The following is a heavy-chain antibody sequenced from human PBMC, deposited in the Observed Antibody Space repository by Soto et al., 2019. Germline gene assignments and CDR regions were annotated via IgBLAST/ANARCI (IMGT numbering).Heavy chain of an antibody. V-gene: IGHV3-33*01. CDR2: IWYDGITK. CDR1: GINFRNCG. D-gene: IGHD2-15*01. CDR3: ARDLGRPRGRLKNDVFDL. Sequence: QVQLAESGGGVVQPGTSLRLSCSVSGINFRNCGMHWVRQAPGKGLEWVSVIWYDGITKYYADSVQGRFTISRDSSKNTLYLQMDSLRAEDTAVYFCARDLGRPRGRLKNDVFDLWGQGKTVTVSS. J-gene: IGHJ3*01.